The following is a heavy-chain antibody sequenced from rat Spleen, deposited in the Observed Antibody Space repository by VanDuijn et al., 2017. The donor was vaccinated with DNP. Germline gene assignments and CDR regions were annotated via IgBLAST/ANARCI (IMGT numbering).Heavy chain of an antibody. D-gene: IGHD4-3*01. CDR3: VRWNSGHFDY. CDR2: ISNGGGNT. V-gene: IGHV5-25*01. CDR1: GFTFSHYY. J-gene: IGHJ2*01. Sequence: EVQLVESGGGLVQPGRSMKLSCVASGFTFSHYYMAWVRQAPRKGLEWVASISNGGGNTYYRDSVKGRFTISRDNAKSSLYLQMDSLRSEDTATYYCVRWNSGHFDYWGQGVMVTVSS.